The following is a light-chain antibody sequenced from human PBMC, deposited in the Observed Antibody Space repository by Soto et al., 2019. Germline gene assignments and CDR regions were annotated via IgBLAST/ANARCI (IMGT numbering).Light chain of an antibody. CDR3: HSWGTGIWV. V-gene: IGLV4-69*01. Sequence: QPVLTQSPSASASLGASVNLTCTLSSGHSSYAIAWHQQQPKKGPRYLMKLNSDGSHSKGDGIPDRFSGSSSGAERYLSISSLQSEDEADYYCHSWGTGIWVFGGGTKLTVL. CDR2: LNSDGSH. J-gene: IGLJ3*02. CDR1: SGHSSYA.